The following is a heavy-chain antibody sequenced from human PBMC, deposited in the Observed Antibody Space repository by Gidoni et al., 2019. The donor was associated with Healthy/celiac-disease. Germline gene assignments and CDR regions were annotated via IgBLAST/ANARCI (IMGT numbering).Heavy chain of an antibody. D-gene: IGHD4-17*01. CDR3: ARNVYGDYGPPTFDY. CDR2: IYYSGST. V-gene: IGHV4-31*03. Sequence: QVQLQESGPGLVKPSQTLSLTCTVSGGSISSGGYYWSWIRQHPGKGLEWVGSIYYSGSTYYNPSLKSRVTISVDTSKNQFSLKLSSVTAADTAVYYCARNVYGDYGPPTFDYWGQGTLVTVSS. CDR1: GGSISSGGYY. J-gene: IGHJ4*02.